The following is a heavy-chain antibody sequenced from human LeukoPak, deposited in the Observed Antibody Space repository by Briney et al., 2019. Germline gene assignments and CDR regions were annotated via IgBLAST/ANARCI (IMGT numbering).Heavy chain of an antibody. CDR1: GFSVRSNY. D-gene: IGHD3-9*01. Sequence: GGSLRLSCAASGFSVRSNYMSWVRQAPGKGLEWVSFIYSGGSTFYSDSVKGRFTISRDNSKNILYLQVDTLRAEDTAVYYCAKCGVDYDILTGYFYYFDHWGQGTLVTVSS. CDR2: IYSGGST. CDR3: AKCGVDYDILTGYFYYFDH. J-gene: IGHJ4*02. V-gene: IGHV3-53*01.